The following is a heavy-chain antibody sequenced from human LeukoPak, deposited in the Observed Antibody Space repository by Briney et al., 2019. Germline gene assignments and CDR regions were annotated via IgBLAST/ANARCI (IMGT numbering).Heavy chain of an antibody. J-gene: IGHJ4*02. CDR1: GFTFSSYA. CDR2: ISYDGSNN. Sequence: PGGSLRLSCAASGFTFSSYAMHWVRQAPGKGLEWVAVISYDGSNNYYADSVKGRFTISRDNSKNTLYLQMNSLRAEDTAVYYCARTSPGYWGLGTLVTVSS. D-gene: IGHD1/OR15-1a*01. CDR3: ARTSPGY. V-gene: IGHV3-30*04.